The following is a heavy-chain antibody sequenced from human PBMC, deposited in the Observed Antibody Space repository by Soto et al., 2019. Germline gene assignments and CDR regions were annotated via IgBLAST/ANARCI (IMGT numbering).Heavy chain of an antibody. CDR2: ITFRGVT. D-gene: IGHD3-9*01. CDR1: GDSLSGYA. J-gene: IGHJ5*02. V-gene: IGHV4-34*01. Sequence: PSETLSLTCDVHGDSLSGYAWSWIRQPPGKGLEWIGEITFRGVTNYHPSLKSRVSMSVDTSKNRISLNVSSVTAADTALYFCARKLDALVRHVEWFSYKRFGPCGPGTLVAVYS. CDR3: ARKLDALVRHVEWFSYKRFGP.